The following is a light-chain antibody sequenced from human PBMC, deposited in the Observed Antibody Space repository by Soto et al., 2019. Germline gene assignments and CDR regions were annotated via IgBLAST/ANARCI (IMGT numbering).Light chain of an antibody. Sequence: QSVLTQPASVSGSPGQSITISCTGTSSDIGSYNLVSWYQQYPGTAPKLMIYDVSKRPSGVSNRFSGSKSGNTASLTISGLQAEDEADYYCCSYAGSSTLVFGGGTKVTVL. CDR2: DVS. CDR1: SSDIGSYNL. CDR3: CSYAGSSTLV. J-gene: IGLJ3*02. V-gene: IGLV2-23*02.